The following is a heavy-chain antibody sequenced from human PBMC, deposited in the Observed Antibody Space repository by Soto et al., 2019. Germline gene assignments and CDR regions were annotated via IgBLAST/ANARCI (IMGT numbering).Heavy chain of an antibody. D-gene: IGHD3-16*01. J-gene: IGHJ4*02. CDR3: AREEKQLSRYGGDFDY. V-gene: IGHV4-61*01. CDR1: DGSVNTGNYY. Sequence: QVQLQESGPGLVKPSETLSLTCSVSDGSVNTGNYYWSWIRQPPGKGLEWIVHIYYIDTTNYNPSLKRRVTVSVDTAKNQFSLKVTSVTAADTAVYFCAREEKQLSRYGGDFDYWGQGILVTVSS. CDR2: IYYIDTT.